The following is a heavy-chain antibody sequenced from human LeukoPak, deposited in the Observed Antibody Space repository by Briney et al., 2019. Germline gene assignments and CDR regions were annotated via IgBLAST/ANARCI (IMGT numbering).Heavy chain of an antibody. J-gene: IGHJ4*02. CDR3: AKVSHDTSGYYYGSYDC. D-gene: IGHD3-22*01. CDR1: GFTFSSYA. V-gene: IGHV3-23*01. Sequence: GGSLRLSCAASGFTFSSYAMSWVRQAPGKGLEWVSAISGRGGSTYYADSVKGRFTISRDNSKNTLYLQMDSLRADDTAVYYCAKVSHDTSGYYYGSYDCWGQGTLVTVSS. CDR2: ISGRGGST.